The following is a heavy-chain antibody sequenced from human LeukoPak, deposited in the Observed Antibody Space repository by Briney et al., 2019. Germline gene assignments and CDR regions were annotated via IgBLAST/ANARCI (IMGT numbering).Heavy chain of an antibody. CDR2: IYSSGII. V-gene: IGHV4-4*07. D-gene: IGHD3-3*01. CDR3: ARDTGKSGYPDY. Sequence: KPSETLSLTCTVSGGSISSYYWSWIRQPAGKAPGWIGRIYSSGIINYNPSLKSRVTMSLDNSKNQLSLKLSYVTAADTAVYYCARDTGKSGYPDYWGQGTLVTVSS. J-gene: IGHJ4*02. CDR1: GGSISSYY.